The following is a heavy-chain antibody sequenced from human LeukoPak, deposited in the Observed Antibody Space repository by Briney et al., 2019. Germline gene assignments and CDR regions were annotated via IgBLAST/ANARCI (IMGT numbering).Heavy chain of an antibody. CDR1: GGSISSGGYS. CDR2: IYHSGST. J-gene: IGHJ5*02. V-gene: IGHV4-30-2*01. Sequence: SQTLSLTCAVSGGSISSGGYSWSWVRQPPGKGLEWIGYIYHSGSTYYNPSLKSRVTISVDRSKNQFSLKLSSVTAADTAVYYCARGRTRERNWFDPWGQGTLVTVSS. CDR3: ARGRTRERNWFDP. D-gene: IGHD1-26*01.